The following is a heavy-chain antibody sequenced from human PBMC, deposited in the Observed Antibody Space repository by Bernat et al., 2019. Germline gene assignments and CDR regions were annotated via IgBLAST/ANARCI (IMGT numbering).Heavy chain of an antibody. CDR2: IKQDGSEK. D-gene: IGHD4-23*01. Sequence: EVQLVESGGGLVQPGGSLRLSCVASGFTFSSYWMSWVRQAPGKGLEWVANIKQDGSEKYYVDSVKGRFTISRDNAKNSLYLQMNSLRAEDTAVYYCARDDYGGDGDYWGQGTLVTVSS. CDR3: ARDDYGGDGDY. J-gene: IGHJ4*02. V-gene: IGHV3-7*04. CDR1: GFTFSSYW.